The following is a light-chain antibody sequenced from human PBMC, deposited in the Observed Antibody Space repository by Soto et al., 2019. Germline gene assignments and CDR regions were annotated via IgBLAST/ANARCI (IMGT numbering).Light chain of an antibody. CDR3: QQSYSTRLFT. V-gene: IGKV1-39*01. Sequence: DIQMTQSPSSLSASVGDRVTITCRASQSISSYLNWYQQKPGKAPKLLIYAASSLQSGVPSRFSGSGSGTDFTLTISSLQLEDFATYYCQQSYSTRLFTFGPGTKVDIK. CDR2: AAS. CDR1: QSISSY. J-gene: IGKJ3*01.